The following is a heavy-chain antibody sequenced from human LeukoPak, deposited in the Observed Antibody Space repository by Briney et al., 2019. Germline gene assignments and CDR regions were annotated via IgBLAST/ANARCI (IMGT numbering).Heavy chain of an antibody. J-gene: IGHJ4*02. CDR3: ARGGGYCSSASCYWAG. D-gene: IGHD2-2*01. CDR2: INHSGST. CDR1: GGSFSGYY. V-gene: IGHV4-34*01. Sequence: SETLSLTCAVYGGSFSGYYWSWIRQPPGKGLERIGEINHSGSTNYNPSLKSRVAISVDTSKNQFSLKLSSVTAADTAVYCCARGGGYCSSASCYWAGWGQGTLVIVSS.